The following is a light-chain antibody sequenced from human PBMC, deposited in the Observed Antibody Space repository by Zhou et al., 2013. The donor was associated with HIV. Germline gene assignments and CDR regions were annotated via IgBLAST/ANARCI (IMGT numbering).Light chain of an antibody. J-gene: IGKJ1*01. CDR1: QGISNY. CDR2: GAS. CDR3: QQYNSYSTWT. V-gene: IGKV1-17*03. Sequence: DIQMTQSPSAMSASVGDRVTITCRASQGISNYLAWFQQKPGKVPKRLIYGASSLQSGVPSRFSGSGSGTEFTLTISSLQPDDSATYYCQQYNSYSTWTFGQGTKVEIK.